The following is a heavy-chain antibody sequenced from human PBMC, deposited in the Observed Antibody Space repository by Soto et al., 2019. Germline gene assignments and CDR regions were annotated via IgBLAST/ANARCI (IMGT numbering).Heavy chain of an antibody. CDR3: ARGGIGGTLTTRRFDP. D-gene: IGHD4-17*01. CDR1: EYIFTTYT. CDR2: IDAGNGNT. Sequence: QVQLVQSGAEVKTPGASVKVSCKASEYIFTTYTIHWVRQAPGERLEWMGWIDAGNGNTKYSQRCQGRVTISRDTSASTAYIDLRSLKSEDTAVYDCARGGIGGTLTTRRFDPWGQGTLVTVSS. J-gene: IGHJ5*02. V-gene: IGHV1-3*01.